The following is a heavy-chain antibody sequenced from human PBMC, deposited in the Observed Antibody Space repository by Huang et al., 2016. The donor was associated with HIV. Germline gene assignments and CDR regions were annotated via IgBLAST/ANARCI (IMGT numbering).Heavy chain of an antibody. CDR2: ISRSSNSK. V-gene: IGHV3-48*04. Sequence: EVQLVESGGGLVQPGTSLRLSCAASGFTFGDFNMNWVRQAPGKGLEWIYYISRSSNSKLYAYSVKGRFTISRDNARNSLYLQLKSLRVEDTAVYYCARESCSGGTCYLFDFWGQGVLVTVSS. CDR1: GFTFGDFN. CDR3: ARESCSGGTCYLFDF. J-gene: IGHJ4*02. D-gene: IGHD2-15*01.